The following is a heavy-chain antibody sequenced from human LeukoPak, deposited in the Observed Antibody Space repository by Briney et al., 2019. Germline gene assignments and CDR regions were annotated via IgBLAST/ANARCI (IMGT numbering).Heavy chain of an antibody. CDR3: ASLYGSGPNWFDP. CDR2: ISRSGSPT. D-gene: IGHD3-10*01. J-gene: IGHJ5*02. V-gene: IGHV3-11*04. CDR1: GFTFSDYY. Sequence: GGSLRLSCAASGFTFSDYYMTWIRQAPGKGLEWISYISRSGSPTYYADSVKGRFTISRDNAKNSLYLQMNSLRAEDTAVYYCASLYGSGPNWFDPWGQGTLVTVSS.